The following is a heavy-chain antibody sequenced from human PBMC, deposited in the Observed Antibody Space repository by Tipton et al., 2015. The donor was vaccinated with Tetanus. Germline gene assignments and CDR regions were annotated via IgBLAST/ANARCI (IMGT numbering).Heavy chain of an antibody. D-gene: IGHD5-12*01. CDR1: GYTFTSYG. CDR2: ISAYNGNT. J-gene: IGHJ6*02. Sequence: VQLVQSGAEVKKPGASVKVSCKASGYTFTSYGISWVRQAPGQGLEWMGWISAYNGNTNYAQKLQGRVTMITDTSTSTAYMELRSLRSDDTAVYYCAREGGGYAPATWYYGMDVWGQGTTVTVSS. V-gene: IGHV1-18*01. CDR3: AREGGGYAPATWYYGMDV.